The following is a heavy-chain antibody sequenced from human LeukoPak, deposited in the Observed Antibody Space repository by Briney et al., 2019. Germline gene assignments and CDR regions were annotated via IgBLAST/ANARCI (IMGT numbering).Heavy chain of an antibody. CDR1: GFTFSSHN. Sequence: GGSLRLSCAASGFTFSSHNMNWVRQAPMKGLEWVSSIGTDGSYIYYADSVQGRFTISRDNAKNSLYLQMNSLTAEDTAVYYCARKMKTGDRVGTFDIWGQGTMVTVSS. D-gene: IGHD1-1*01. V-gene: IGHV3-21*01. CDR3: ARKMKTGDRVGTFDI. J-gene: IGHJ3*02. CDR2: IGTDGSYI.